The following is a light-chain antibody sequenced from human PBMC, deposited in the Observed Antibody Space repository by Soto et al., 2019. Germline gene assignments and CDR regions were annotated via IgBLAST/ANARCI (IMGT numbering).Light chain of an antibody. CDR2: EVS. CDR3: TSYAGSNNLV. J-gene: IGLJ2*01. Sequence: QSALTQPPSASGSPGQSVTISCTGTSSDVGGYDYVSWYHQHPGKAPKLLIYEVSMRPSGVPDRFSGSKSGNTASLTVSGLQAEDEADYYCTSYAGSNNLVFGGGTKLTVL. CDR1: SSDVGGYDY. V-gene: IGLV2-8*01.